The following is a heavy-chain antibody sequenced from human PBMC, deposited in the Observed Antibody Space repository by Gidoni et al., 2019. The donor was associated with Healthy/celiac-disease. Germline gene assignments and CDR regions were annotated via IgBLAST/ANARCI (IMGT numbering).Heavy chain of an antibody. CDR2: ISSSSSSI. Sequence: EVQLVESGGGLVQPGGSLRLSGAASGFTFSSYSMNWVRQAPGKGLEWVSYISSSSSSIYYADSVKGRFTISRDNAKNSLYLQMNSLRAEDTAVYYCAGLYSSGWNGYWGQGTLVIVSS. V-gene: IGHV3-48*01. CDR3: AGLYSSGWNGY. CDR1: GFTFSSYS. D-gene: IGHD6-19*01. J-gene: IGHJ4*02.